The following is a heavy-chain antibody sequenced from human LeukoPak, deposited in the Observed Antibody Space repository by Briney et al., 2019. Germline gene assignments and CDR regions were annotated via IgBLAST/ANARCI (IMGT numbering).Heavy chain of an antibody. V-gene: IGHV4-61*01. CDR2: IYYSGST. Sequence: SETLSLTCTVSGGSISSSSYYWSWIRQPPGKGLEWIGYIYYSGSTNYNPSLKSRVTISLDTSKNQFSLKVSSVTAADTAVYYCARGPYSSTWSFDHWGQGTRVTVSS. J-gene: IGHJ4*02. D-gene: IGHD6-13*01. CDR3: ARGPYSSTWSFDH. CDR1: GGSISSSSYY.